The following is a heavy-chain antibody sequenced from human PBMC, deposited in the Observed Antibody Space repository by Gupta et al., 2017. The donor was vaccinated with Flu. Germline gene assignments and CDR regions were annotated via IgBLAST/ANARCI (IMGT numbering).Heavy chain of an antibody. CDR3: ARDFDWAFQH. Sequence: DVHLVESGGDLVQPGGSLRLSCAASGVTFRDCQMSWVRQAPGRGRDWLAYIGSGGKTDYADSVRGRCTISRDNAKNSLYLQMNSLRDEDTAVYYCARDFDWAFQHWGQGILVIVSS. V-gene: IGHV3-48*02. CDR1: GVTFRDCQ. J-gene: IGHJ1*01. CDR2: IGSGGKT. D-gene: IGHD3-9*01.